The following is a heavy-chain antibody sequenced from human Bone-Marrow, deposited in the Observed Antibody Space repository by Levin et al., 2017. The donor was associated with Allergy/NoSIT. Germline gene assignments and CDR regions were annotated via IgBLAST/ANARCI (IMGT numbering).Heavy chain of an antibody. V-gene: IGHV3-23*01. CDR3: AKDGTSTRFNWFDP. CDR2: ITGGGDST. Sequence: QAGGSLRLSCAASGFTFSTYAMSWVRQAPGKGLEWVSGITGGGDSTYYTDSVKGRFTISRDNSKNTLYLQMNSLRAEDTAVYYCAKDGTSTRFNWFDPWGQGTQVTVSS. J-gene: IGHJ5*02. CDR1: GFTFSTYA. D-gene: IGHD2-2*01.